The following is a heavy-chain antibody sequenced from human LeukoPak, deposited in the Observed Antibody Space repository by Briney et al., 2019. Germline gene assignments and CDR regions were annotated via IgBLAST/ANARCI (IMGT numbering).Heavy chain of an antibody. J-gene: IGHJ4*02. CDR3: ARDHGIAAAGEFDY. V-gene: IGHV4-38-2*02. Sequence: SETLSLTCTVSGYSISSGYYWGWIRQPPGKGLEWIGSIYHSGSTYYNPSLKSRVTISVDTSKNQFSLKLSSVTAADTAVYYCARDHGIAAAGEFDYWGQGTRVTVSS. CDR2: IYHSGST. CDR1: GYSISSGYY. D-gene: IGHD6-13*01.